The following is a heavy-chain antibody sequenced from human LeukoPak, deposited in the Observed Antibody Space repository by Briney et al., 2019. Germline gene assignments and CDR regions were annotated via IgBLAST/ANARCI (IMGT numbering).Heavy chain of an antibody. V-gene: IGHV4-38-2*02. CDR2: ICHSGTT. CDR1: GYSISSGYY. D-gene: IGHD5-12*01. Sequence: SETLSLTCTVSGYSISSGYYWGWIRQPPGKGLEWIGSICHSGTTYYNPSLKSRVTISVDTSKNQFSLRLSSVTAADTAVYYCARGTSTIVATFSYLGQGSLVTVSS. J-gene: IGHJ4*02. CDR3: ARGTSTIVATFSY.